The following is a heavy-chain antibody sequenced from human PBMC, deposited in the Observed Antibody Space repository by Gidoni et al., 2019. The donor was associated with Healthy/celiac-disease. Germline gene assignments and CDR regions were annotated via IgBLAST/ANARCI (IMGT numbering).Heavy chain of an antibody. J-gene: IGHJ4*02. V-gene: IGHV1-69*02. Sequence: QVQLVQSGPEVKKPGSSVKVSCKASGGTFSSYTISWVRQAPGQGLEWMGRIIPILGIANYAQKFQGRVTITADKSTSTAYMELSSLRSEDTAVYYCASAHYSSSWYDTDYWGQGTLVTVSS. CDR3: ASAHYSSSWYDTDY. CDR1: GGTFSSYT. CDR2: IIPILGIA. D-gene: IGHD6-13*01.